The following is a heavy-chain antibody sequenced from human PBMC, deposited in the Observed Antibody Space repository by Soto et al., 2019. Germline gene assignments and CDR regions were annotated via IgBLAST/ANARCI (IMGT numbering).Heavy chain of an antibody. D-gene: IGHD6-13*01. CDR1: GYTFTSYG. Sequence: ASVKVSCKASGYTFTSYGISWVRQAPGQGLEWMGWISAYNGNTNYAQKLQGRVTMTTDTSTSTAYMELRSLRSDDTAVYYCARDPSGYSSSSNAFDIWGQGTMVTVSS. J-gene: IGHJ3*02. V-gene: IGHV1-18*01. CDR3: ARDPSGYSSSSNAFDI. CDR2: ISAYNGNT.